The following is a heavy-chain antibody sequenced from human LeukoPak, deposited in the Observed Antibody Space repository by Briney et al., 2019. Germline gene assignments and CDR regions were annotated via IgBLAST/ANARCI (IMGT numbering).Heavy chain of an antibody. CDR1: GFTFDDYA. J-gene: IGHJ3*02. D-gene: IGHD3-22*01. V-gene: IGHV3-9*01. CDR3: AKDTGYYPRTGAFDI. CDR2: ISWNSGSI. Sequence: PGGSLRLSCAASGFTFDDYAMHWVRQAPGKGLEWVSGISWNSGSIGYADSVKGRFTISRDNAKNSLYLQMNSLRAEDTALYYCAKDTGYYPRTGAFDIWGQGTMVTVSS.